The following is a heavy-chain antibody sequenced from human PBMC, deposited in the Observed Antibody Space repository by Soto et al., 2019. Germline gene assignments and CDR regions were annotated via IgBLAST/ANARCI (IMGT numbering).Heavy chain of an antibody. D-gene: IGHD3-9*01. Sequence: GSGPTLVNPTQTLTLTCTFSGFSLSTSGMCVSWIRQPPGKALEWLARIDWDDDKYYSTSLKTRLTISKDTSKNQVVLTMTNMDPVDTATYYCARMGQYYDILTGYWSGYYFDYSGQGTLVIVSS. CDR2: IDWDDDK. V-gene: IGHV2-70*11. CDR1: GFSLSTSGMC. CDR3: ARMGQYYDILTGYWSGYYFDY. J-gene: IGHJ4*02.